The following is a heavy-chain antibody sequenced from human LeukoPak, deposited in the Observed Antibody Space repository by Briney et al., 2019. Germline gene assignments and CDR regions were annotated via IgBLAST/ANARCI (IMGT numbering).Heavy chain of an antibody. V-gene: IGHV3-11*01. D-gene: IGHD1-26*01. CDR1: GFTFIDYY. J-gene: IGHJ3*02. Sequence: GGTLRLSCAASGFTFIDYYMSWIRQAPGEGLEWVSYISSSGSTIYYADSVKGRFTISRDNAKNSLYLQMNSLRAEDTAVYYCASFPNSGSYYWAFDIWGQGTMVTVSS. CDR3: ASFPNSGSYYWAFDI. CDR2: ISSSGSTI.